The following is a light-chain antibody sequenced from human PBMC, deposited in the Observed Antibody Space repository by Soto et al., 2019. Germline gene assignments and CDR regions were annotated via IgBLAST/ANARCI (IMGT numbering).Light chain of an antibody. CDR1: LSVSSY. CDR2: DAS. V-gene: IGKV3-11*01. J-gene: IGKJ5*01. Sequence: TQSPLTLSLSQRERPTLSCRTSLSVSSYLAWYQQKPGQAPRLLIYDASNRATGIPARFTGSGSGTDFNLTISTLYPEDFAVYDCKQRPYGPPIPFGEGTRLDIK. CDR3: KQRPYGPPIP.